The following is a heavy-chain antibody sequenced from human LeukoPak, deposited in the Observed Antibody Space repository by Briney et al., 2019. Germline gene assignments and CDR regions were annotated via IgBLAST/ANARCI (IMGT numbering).Heavy chain of an antibody. CDR1: GGSISSSSYY. Sequence: TSETLSLTCTVSGGSISSSSYYWGWIRQPPGKGLEWIGSIYYSGSTYYNPFLKSRVTISVDTSKNQFSLKLSSVTAADTAVYYCARHPIRWTSELFGVVSNWFDPWGQGTLVTVSS. D-gene: IGHD3-3*01. J-gene: IGHJ5*02. V-gene: IGHV4-39*01. CDR3: ARHPIRWTSELFGVVSNWFDP. CDR2: IYYSGST.